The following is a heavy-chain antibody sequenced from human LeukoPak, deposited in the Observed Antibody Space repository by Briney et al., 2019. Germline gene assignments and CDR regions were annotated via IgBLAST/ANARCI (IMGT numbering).Heavy chain of an antibody. V-gene: IGHV1-18*01. CDR2: ISAYNGNT. CDR3: AAISSGYSSSGTGFY. J-gene: IGHJ4*02. CDR1: GYTFTSYG. Sequence: ASVKVSCKASGYTFTSYGISWVRQAPGQGLEWMGWISAYNGNTNYAQKLQGRVTMTTDTSTSTAYMELRSLRSDDTAVYYCAAISSGYSSSGTGFYWGQGTLVTVSS. D-gene: IGHD6-13*01.